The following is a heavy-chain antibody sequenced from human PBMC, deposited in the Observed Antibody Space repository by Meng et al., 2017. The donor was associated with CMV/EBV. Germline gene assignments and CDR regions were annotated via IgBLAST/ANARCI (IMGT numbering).Heavy chain of an antibody. CDR1: GFTFSSCS. CDR3: ARHSIAAAGLRAFDP. Sequence: SGFTFSSCSMNWVRQAPGKGLQWVSSITSHSDYQYYADSVRGRFTISRDNANSSLFLQMNSLRADDTAVYYCARHSIAAAGLRAFDPWGQGTLVTVSS. V-gene: IGHV3-21*01. D-gene: IGHD6-25*01. CDR2: ITSHSDYQ. J-gene: IGHJ5*02.